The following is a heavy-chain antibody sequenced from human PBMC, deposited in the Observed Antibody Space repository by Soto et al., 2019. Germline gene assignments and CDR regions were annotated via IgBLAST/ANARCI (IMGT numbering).Heavy chain of an antibody. J-gene: IGHJ6*02. Sequence: QVHLVQSGTEVKKPGSSVKVSCKASGGTFSSSGCSWVRQAPGQGLEWMGMIVPSLDTTNYAQKFQASVTIAADEVTSTAYMELRSLRSEDTAVYYCARWPQPRYTADPYAVDVWGQGTRVIVSS. V-gene: IGHV1-69*11. CDR2: IVPSLDTT. D-gene: IGHD3-16*02. CDR1: GGTFSSSG. CDR3: ARWPQPRYTADPYAVDV.